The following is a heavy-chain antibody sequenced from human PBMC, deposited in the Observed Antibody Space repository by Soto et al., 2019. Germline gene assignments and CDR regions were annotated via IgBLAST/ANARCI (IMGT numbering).Heavy chain of an antibody. J-gene: IGHJ3*02. CDR1: GYAFTSYG. D-gene: IGHD3-3*01. CDR2: ISAYNGNT. Sequence: ASVKDSCKASGYAFTSYGISWVRQAPGQGLEWMGWISAYNGNTNYAQKLQGRVTMTTDTSTSTAYMELRSLRSDDTAVYYCARDPYYDFWSGYYIGDAFDIWGRGTMVTVSS. CDR3: ARDPYYDFWSGYYIGDAFDI. V-gene: IGHV1-18*01.